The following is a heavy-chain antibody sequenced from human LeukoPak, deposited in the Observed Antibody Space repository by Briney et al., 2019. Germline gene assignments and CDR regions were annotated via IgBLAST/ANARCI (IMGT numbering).Heavy chain of an antibody. J-gene: IGHJ4*02. D-gene: IGHD1-1*01. Sequence: GGSLRLSCAGSGFSISNYWMSWVRQAPGKGLEWVANIKQAESERFYVDSVKDRFIISRENAENSVYLQMNSLRAEDTAVYYCAKDLLGPTTNQDWGQGTLVTVSS. CDR3: AKDLLGPTTNQD. CDR2: IKQAESER. V-gene: IGHV3-7*03. CDR1: GFSISNYW.